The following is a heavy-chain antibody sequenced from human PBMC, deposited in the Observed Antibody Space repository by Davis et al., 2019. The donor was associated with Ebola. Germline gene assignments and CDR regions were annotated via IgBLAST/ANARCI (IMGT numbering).Heavy chain of an antibody. CDR3: AREVAAAGPGGMDV. Sequence: ASVKVSCKASGYTFTSYAMHWVRQAPGQRLEWMGWINAGNGNTKYSQKFQGRVTITRDTSASTAYMELSSLRSEDTAVYYCAREVAAAGPGGMDVWGQGTTVTVSS. J-gene: IGHJ6*02. CDR2: INAGNGNT. CDR1: GYTFTSYA. V-gene: IGHV1-3*01. D-gene: IGHD6-13*01.